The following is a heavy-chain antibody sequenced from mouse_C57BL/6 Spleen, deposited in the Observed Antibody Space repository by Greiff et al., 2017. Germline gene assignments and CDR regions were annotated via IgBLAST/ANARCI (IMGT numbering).Heavy chain of an antibody. CDR1: GYSITSGYY. CDR3: AREETAQARETWFAY. Sequence: VQLKESGPGLVKPSQSLSLTCSVTGYSITSGYYWNWIRQFPGNKLEWMGYISYDGSNNYNPSLKNRISITRDTSKNQFFLKLNSVTTEDTATYYCAREETAQARETWFAYWGQGTLVTVSA. V-gene: IGHV3-6*01. J-gene: IGHJ3*01. D-gene: IGHD3-2*02. CDR2: ISYDGSN.